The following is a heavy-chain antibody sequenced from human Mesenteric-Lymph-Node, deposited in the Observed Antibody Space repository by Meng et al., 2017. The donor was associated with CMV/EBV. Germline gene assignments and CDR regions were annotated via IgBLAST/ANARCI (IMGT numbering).Heavy chain of an antibody. CDR3: ARTEPMTYCSSTSCYYYGMDV. D-gene: IGHD2-2*01. Sequence: SVPVTCKASGGIFCSYAISWVRQAAAQGREGMGGNIPIFGTANYAQKFKSRVTITTDESTSTAYQELRSLRYEETAVYYCARTEPMTYCSSTSCYYYGMDVWGQGTTVTVSS. V-gene: IGHV1-69*05. CDR1: GGIFCSYA. CDR2: NIPIFGTA. J-gene: IGHJ6*02.